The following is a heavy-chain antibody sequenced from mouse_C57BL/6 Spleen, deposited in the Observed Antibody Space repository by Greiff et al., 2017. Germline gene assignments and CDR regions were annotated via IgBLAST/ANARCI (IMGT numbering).Heavy chain of an antibody. CDR3: AREATMITSAWFAY. Sequence: DVKLQESGPGLVKPSQSLSLTCSVTGYSITSGYYWNWIRQFPGNKLEWMGYISYDGSNNYNPSLTNRISITRDTSKNQFFLKLNSVTTEDTATEYGAREATMITSAWFAYWGQGTLGTVSA. CDR1: GYSITSGYY. V-gene: IGHV3-6*01. D-gene: IGHD2-4*01. J-gene: IGHJ3*01. CDR2: ISYDGSN.